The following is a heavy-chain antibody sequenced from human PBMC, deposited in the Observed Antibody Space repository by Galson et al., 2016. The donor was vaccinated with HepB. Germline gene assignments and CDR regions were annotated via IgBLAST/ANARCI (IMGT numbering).Heavy chain of an antibody. Sequence: SLRLSCAASGFTFTHYAMNWVRQAPGMGLEWVSGISGNGGRTYYADSVKGRFIISRDNSKNTLYLEMNNLRAEDTAVYYCAKYSGWGTRNFDYWGQGTLVTVSS. CDR1: GFTFTHYA. D-gene: IGHD3-10*01. CDR2: ISGNGGRT. V-gene: IGHV3-23*01. J-gene: IGHJ4*02. CDR3: AKYSGWGTRNFDY.